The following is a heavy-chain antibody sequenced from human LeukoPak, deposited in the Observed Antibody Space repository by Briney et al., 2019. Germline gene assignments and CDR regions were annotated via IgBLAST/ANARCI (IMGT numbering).Heavy chain of an antibody. CDR3: ARVEPFTQRITMVQGVSEGHWLDP. CDR2: MNPNSDNT. Sequence: GASVKVSCKASGYTFTSYDINWVRQATGQGLEWMGWMNPNSDNTGYAQKFQGRVTMTRNTSISTAYMELSSLRSEDTAVYYCARVEPFTQRITMVQGVSEGHWLDPWGQGTLVTVSS. J-gene: IGHJ5*02. CDR1: GYTFTSYD. D-gene: IGHD3-10*01. V-gene: IGHV1-8*01.